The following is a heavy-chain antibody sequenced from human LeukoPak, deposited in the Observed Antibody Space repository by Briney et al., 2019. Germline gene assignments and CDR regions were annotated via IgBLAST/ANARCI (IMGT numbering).Heavy chain of an antibody. J-gene: IGHJ5*02. V-gene: IGHV1-2*02. Sequence: ASVKVSCKGSGYTFTGYYMHWVRQAPGQGLEWMGWINPNSGGTNYAQKFQGRVTMTRDTSISTAYMELSRLRSDDTAVYYCARDRNSIYCSSTSCYTSWFDPWGQGTLVTVSS. CDR3: ARDRNSIYCSSTSCYTSWFDP. CDR1: GYTFTGYY. CDR2: INPNSGGT. D-gene: IGHD2-2*02.